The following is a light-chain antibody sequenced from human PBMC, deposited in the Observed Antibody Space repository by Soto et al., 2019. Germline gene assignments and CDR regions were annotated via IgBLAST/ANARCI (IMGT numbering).Light chain of an antibody. CDR3: QQRSNWPLPIT. CDR2: DAS. J-gene: IGKJ5*01. Sequence: EIVLPHSPATLPLSPRERATLSCRASQSVSSYLAWYQQKPGQAPRLLIYDASNRATGIPARFSGSGSGTDFTLTISSLEPEDFAVYYCQQRSNWPLPITFGQGTRLEIK. CDR1: QSVSSY. V-gene: IGKV3-11*01.